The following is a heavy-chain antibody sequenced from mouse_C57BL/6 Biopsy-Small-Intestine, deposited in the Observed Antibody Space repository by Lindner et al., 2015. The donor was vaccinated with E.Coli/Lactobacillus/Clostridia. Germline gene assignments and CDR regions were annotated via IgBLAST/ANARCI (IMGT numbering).Heavy chain of an antibody. CDR2: ISSGSSTI. Sequence: VQLQESGGGLVKPGGSLKLSCAASGFTGSDYGMHWVRQVPEKGLEWVAYISSGSSTIYYADTVKGRFTISRDNAKNTLFLQMTSLRSEDTAMYYCARYATSGRFYYFDYWGQGTTLTVSS. V-gene: IGHV5-17*01. CDR1: GFTGSDYG. CDR3: ARYATSGRFYYFDY. D-gene: IGHD1-1*01. J-gene: IGHJ2*01.